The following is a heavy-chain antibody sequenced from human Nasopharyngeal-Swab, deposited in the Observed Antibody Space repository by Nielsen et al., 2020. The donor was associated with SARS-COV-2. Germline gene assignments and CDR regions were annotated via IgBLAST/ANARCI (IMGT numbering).Heavy chain of an antibody. J-gene: IGHJ5*01. D-gene: IGHD4-17*01. V-gene: IGHV3-21*06. CDR3: VRGSYGHYDS. CDR2: ISPTSDYI. CDR1: GFTFSSYT. Sequence: GGSLRLSCAASGFTFSSYTMNWVRQAPGKGLEWVSSISPTSDYIYYAESMEGRFTISRDNAKNSLFLQMNSLRAEETAIYYCVRGSYGHYDSWGQGALITVSS.